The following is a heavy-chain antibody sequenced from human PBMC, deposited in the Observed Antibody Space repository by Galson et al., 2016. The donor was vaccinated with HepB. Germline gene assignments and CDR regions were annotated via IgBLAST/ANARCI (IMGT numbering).Heavy chain of an antibody. CDR2: ISADNGNT. J-gene: IGHJ2*01. Sequence: SVKVSCKASGYTFSSHGISWVRQAPGQGLEWMGWISADNGNTNYAQKLQGRVTMTTDTSTSTAYMELNSLRAEDTAVYYCARDHLSTGYFDLWGRGTLVTVSS. V-gene: IGHV1-18*01. CDR1: GYTFSSHG. D-gene: IGHD2/OR15-2a*01. CDR3: ARDHLSTGYFDL.